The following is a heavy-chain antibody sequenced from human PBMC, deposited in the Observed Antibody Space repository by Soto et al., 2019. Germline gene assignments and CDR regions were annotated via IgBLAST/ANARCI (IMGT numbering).Heavy chain of an antibody. Sequence: PGGSLRLSCAASGFTFSSYAMNWVRQAPGKGLEWVSVISGSGGSTYYADSVKGRFTISRDNSKNTFYLQMNSLRAEDTAVYYCASRSSGWYFDYWGQGTLVTVSS. CDR1: GFTFSSYA. D-gene: IGHD6-19*01. CDR2: ISGSGGST. V-gene: IGHV3-23*01. CDR3: ASRSSGWYFDY. J-gene: IGHJ4*02.